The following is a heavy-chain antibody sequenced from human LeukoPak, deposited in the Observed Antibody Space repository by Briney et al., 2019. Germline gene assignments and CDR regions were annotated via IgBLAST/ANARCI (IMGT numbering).Heavy chain of an antibody. D-gene: IGHD2-15*01. V-gene: IGHV3-53*01. CDR3: ARVTCSGVSCYHYYYYMDV. CDR1: GFTVSSSY. CDR2: IYRTGST. J-gene: IGHJ6*03. Sequence: GSLRLSCAASGFTVSSSYMSWVRQAPGKGLEWASVIYRTGSTHYADSVKGRFTISRDNSKNTLYLQMNSLRAEDTAVYYCARVTCSGVSCYHYYYYMDVWGTGTTVTVSS.